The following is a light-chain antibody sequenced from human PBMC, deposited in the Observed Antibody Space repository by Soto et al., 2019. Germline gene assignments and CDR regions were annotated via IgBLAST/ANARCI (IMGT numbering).Light chain of an antibody. CDR2: GAS. CDR3: HHYGRSPQP. J-gene: IGKJ1*01. CDR1: QSVSSSA. Sequence: EIVLTQSPGTLSLSPGERATLSCRASQSVSSSALAWYQQKPGQAPRLLMYGASSRATGIPDRFSGSGSGTDFSLTISRLEPEDLAVYYCHHYGRSPQPVGQGTRVAI. V-gene: IGKV3-20*01.